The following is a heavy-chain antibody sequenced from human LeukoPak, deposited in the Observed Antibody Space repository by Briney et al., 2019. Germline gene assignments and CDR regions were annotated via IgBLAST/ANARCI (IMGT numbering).Heavy chain of an antibody. V-gene: IGHV4-59*01. CDR2: IYYSGST. Sequence: SETLSLTCTVSGGSISSYYWSWIRQPPGKGLEWIGYIYYSGSTNYNPSLKSRVTISVDTSKNQFSLKLSSVTAADTAVYYCARVWGLSYYYMDVWGKGTTVTVSS. CDR3: ARVWGLSYYYMDV. CDR1: GGSISSYY. D-gene: IGHD3-16*01. J-gene: IGHJ6*03.